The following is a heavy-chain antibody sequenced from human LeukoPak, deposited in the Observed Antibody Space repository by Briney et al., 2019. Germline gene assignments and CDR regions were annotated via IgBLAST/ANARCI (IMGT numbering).Heavy chain of an antibody. V-gene: IGHV1-2*02. J-gene: IGHJ4*02. CDR3: ARDDDIVATIAFYY. Sequence: ASVKVSCKASGYTFTGYYMHSVRQALGQGLEWMGWINPNSGGTNYAQKFQGRVTMTRDTSISTAYMERSRLRSDDTAVYYCARDDDIVATIAFYYWGQGTLVTVSS. CDR1: GYTFTGYY. D-gene: IGHD5-12*01. CDR2: INPNSGGT.